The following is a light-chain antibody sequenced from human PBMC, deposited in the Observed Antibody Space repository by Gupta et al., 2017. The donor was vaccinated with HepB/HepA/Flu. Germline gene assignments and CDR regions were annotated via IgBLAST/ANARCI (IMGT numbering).Light chain of an antibody. CDR3: GTWDNSLRGGV. V-gene: IGLV1-51*02. J-gene: IGLJ1*01. Sequence: QSVLTQPPSVSAAAGQKVTISCSGSSSNIGNNYVSWYQQLPGTAPKLLIYESNKRPSEIPDRFSASKSGTSATLGITGLQTGDEAEYYGGTWDNSLRGGVFGTGTKVTVL. CDR2: ESN. CDR1: SSNIGNNY.